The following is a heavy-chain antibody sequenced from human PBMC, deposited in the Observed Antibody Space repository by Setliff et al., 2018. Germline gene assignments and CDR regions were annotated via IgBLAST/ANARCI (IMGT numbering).Heavy chain of an antibody. Sequence: SVKVSCKASGGTFSRYAINWVRQAPGQGLEWMGGIIPIFGTTNYAQKFQGRVTMTRDTSTSTVYMEVISLRSEDTAVYFCARDRFYNSWSGTSITAPHDAFDIWGQGTMVTVSS. V-gene: IGHV1-69*05. D-gene: IGHD3-3*01. CDR1: GGTFSRYA. J-gene: IGHJ3*02. CDR3: ARDRFYNSWSGTSITAPHDAFDI. CDR2: IIPIFGTT.